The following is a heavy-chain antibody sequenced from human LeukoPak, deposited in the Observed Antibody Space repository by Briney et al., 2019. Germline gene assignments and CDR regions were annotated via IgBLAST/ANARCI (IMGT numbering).Heavy chain of an antibody. CDR2: IYSGNT. J-gene: IGHJ4*02. CDR1: GSSISSGYY. D-gene: IGHD5-12*01. V-gene: IGHV4-38-2*02. CDR3: ARGVYSSGFDY. Sequence: SETLSLTCTVSGSSISSGYYWGWIRQPPGKGLEWIGSIYSGNTYYNPSLKSRISILVDTSKINLSLKLSSLTAADTAVYYCARGVYSSGFDYWGQGTLVTVSS.